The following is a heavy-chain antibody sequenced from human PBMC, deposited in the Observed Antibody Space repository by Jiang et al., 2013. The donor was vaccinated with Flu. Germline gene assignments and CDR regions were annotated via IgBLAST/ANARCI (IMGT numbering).Heavy chain of an antibody. CDR3: ARGPRNYYEK. D-gene: IGHD3-22*01. J-gene: IGHJ4*02. CDR1: GGSINPYY. CDR2: IYYTGVT. Sequence: GLVKPSETLTLTCTVSGGSINPYYGSWIRQPPGKGLEWLGHIYYTGVTNYNPSLKSRVTISLDRSDNQFSLNLISVTAADTAVYYCARGPRNYYEKWGQGTLVTVSS. V-gene: IGHV4-59*01.